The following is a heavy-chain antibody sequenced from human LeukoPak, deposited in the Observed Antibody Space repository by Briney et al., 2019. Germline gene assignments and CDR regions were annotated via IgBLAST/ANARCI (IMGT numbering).Heavy chain of an antibody. J-gene: IGHJ4*02. Sequence: SGGSLRLSCAASGFTFSSYWMSWVRQAPGKGLEWVANIKQDGSEKYYVDSVKGRFTISRDNAKNSLYLQMNSLRAEDTAVYYCARESMVSTGYYFDYWGQGTLVTVSS. D-gene: IGHD3-10*01. CDR3: ARESMVSTGYYFDY. CDR1: GFTFSSYW. CDR2: IKQDGSEK. V-gene: IGHV3-7*01.